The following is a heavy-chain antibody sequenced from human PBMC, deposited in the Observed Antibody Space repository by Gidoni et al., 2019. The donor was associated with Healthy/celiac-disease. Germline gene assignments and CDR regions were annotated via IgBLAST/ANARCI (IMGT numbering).Heavy chain of an antibody. CDR2: ISGSGGST. D-gene: IGHD3-10*01. Sequence: EVQLLESGGGLVQPGGSLRLSCAASGFTFSSYAMSWVRQAPGKGLEWVSAISGSGGSTYYADSVKGRFTISRDNSKNTLYLQMNSLRAEDTAVYYCAKPPPYGSGSYYYYYGMDVWGQGTTVTVSS. CDR3: AKPPPYGSGSYYYYYGMDV. V-gene: IGHV3-23*01. J-gene: IGHJ6*02. CDR1: GFTFSSYA.